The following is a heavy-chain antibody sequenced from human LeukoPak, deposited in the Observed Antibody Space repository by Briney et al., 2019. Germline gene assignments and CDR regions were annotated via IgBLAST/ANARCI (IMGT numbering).Heavy chain of an antibody. CDR1: GGSISSGDYY. CDR2: IYYSGST. D-gene: IGHD2-2*01. Sequence: SETLSLTCTVSGGSISSGDYYWSWIRRPPGTGLEWIGYIYYSGSTYYNPSLKSRVTISVDTSKNQFSLKLSSVTAADTAVYYCARDVVVVPAAREGWFDPWGQGTLVTVSS. V-gene: IGHV4-30-4*01. CDR3: ARDVVVVPAAREGWFDP. J-gene: IGHJ5*02.